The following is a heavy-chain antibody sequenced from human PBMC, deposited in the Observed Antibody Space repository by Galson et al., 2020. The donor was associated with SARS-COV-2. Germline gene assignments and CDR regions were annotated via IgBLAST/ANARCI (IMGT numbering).Heavy chain of an antibody. CDR1: GGSFSGYY. CDR3: ARPPYYYDSSGVVDSY. Sequence: SETLSLTCAVYGGSFSGYYWSWIRQPPGKGLEWIGEINSSGSTNYNPSLKSRVTISVDTSKNHFSLKLSSVTAADTAVYYCARPPYYYDSSGVVDSYWGQGTLVTVSS. J-gene: IGHJ4*02. V-gene: IGHV4-34*01. D-gene: IGHD3-22*01. CDR2: INSSGST.